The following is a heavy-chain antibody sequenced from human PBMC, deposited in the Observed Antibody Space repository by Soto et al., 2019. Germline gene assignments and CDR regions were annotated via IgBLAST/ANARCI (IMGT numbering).Heavy chain of an antibody. J-gene: IGHJ4*02. CDR1: SFTFSDYA. Sequence: PGGSLRLSCAASSFTFSDYAMTWVRQAPGKGLEWVATVGLNGANTRYADSVKGRFTISRDDSRDAVFLQMNNLRLEDTAVYYCAKGSRSGGLYNFDYWGQGTPVTVSS. V-gene: IGHV3-23*01. D-gene: IGHD3-10*01. CDR3: AKGSRSGGLYNFDY. CDR2: VGLNGANT.